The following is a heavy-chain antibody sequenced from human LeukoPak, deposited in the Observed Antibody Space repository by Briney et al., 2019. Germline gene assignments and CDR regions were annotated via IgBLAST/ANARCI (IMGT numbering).Heavy chain of an antibody. CDR2: MSNSGTTV. D-gene: IGHD3-16*02. V-gene: IGHV3-11*01. CDR3: ATRGTYHDY. CDR1: GSTFSDYH. Sequence: KPGGSLRLSCAASGSTFSDYHMSWIRQAPGKGLEWVSYMSNSGTTVYHADSVKGRFTISRDNAKKSLYLQMNSLRAEDTAVYYCATRGTYHDYWGQGTLVTVSS. J-gene: IGHJ4*02.